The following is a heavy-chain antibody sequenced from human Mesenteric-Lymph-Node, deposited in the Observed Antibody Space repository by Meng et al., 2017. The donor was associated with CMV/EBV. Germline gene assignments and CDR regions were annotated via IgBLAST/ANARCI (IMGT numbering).Heavy chain of an antibody. CDR2: INPNSGGT. J-gene: IGHJ4*02. Sequence: SCKASGYTFTGYYMHWVRQAPGQGLEWMGWINPNSGGTNYAQKFQGWVTMTRDTSISTAYMELSRLRSDDTAVYYCARALSSGSFDYWGRGTLVTVSS. D-gene: IGHD3-22*01. V-gene: IGHV1-2*04. CDR1: GYTFTGYY. CDR3: ARALSSGSFDY.